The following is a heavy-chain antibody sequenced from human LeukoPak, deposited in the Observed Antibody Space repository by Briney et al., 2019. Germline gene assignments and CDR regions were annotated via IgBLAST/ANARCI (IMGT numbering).Heavy chain of an antibody. D-gene: IGHD3-22*01. V-gene: IGHV4-59*01. Sequence: SETLSLTCTVSGGSISRYYWSWIRQPPGKGLEWIGYIYYSGSTNYNPSLRSRVTISVDTSKNQFSLKLSSVTAADTAVYYCARMGTYYYDSRFDPWGQGTLVTVSS. CDR3: ARMGTYYYDSRFDP. J-gene: IGHJ5*02. CDR2: IYYSGST. CDR1: GGSISRYY.